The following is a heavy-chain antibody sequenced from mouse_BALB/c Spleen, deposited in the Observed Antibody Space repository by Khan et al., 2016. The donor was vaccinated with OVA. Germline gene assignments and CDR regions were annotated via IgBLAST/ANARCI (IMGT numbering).Heavy chain of an antibody. Sequence: QMQLEESGAELVRPGASVKLSCKTSGYIFTSYWIHWVKQRSGQGLEWIARIYPGTVSTYYNEKFKGKATLTADKSSSTAYMHLSSLKSEDSAVCSWARNSDYFDDWGEGTTLTVSS. D-gene: IGHD3-1*01. V-gene: IGHV1S132*01. CDR1: GYIFTSYW. J-gene: IGHJ2*01. CDR3: ARNSDYFDD. CDR2: IYPGTVST.